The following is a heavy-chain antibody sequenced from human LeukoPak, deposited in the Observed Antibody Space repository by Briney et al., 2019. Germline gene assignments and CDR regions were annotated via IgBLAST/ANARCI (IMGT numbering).Heavy chain of an antibody. CDR3: ARDQERWLPSPPDC. V-gene: IGHV1-3*01. D-gene: IGHD3-22*01. Sequence: ASVKVSCKASGYTFSGYAMHWVRQAPGQRLEWMGWINAGNGNTKYSQKFQGRVTMTTDTSTSTVYMELRSLRSDDTAIYYCARDQERWLPSPPDCWGQGTLVTVSS. CDR2: INAGNGNT. J-gene: IGHJ4*02. CDR1: GYTFSGYA.